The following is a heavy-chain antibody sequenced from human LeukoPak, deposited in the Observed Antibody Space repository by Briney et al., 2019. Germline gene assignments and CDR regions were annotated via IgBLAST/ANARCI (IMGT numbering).Heavy chain of an antibody. Sequence: GGSLRLSCAASGFTFRSYAMRWVRQAPGKGVEWGSAISGSGGSTYYADSVKGRFTISRDNSKNTLYLQMNSLRAEDTAVYYCAKQNGVVRGVIIGWGQGTLVTVSS. CDR2: ISGSGGST. D-gene: IGHD3-10*01. CDR1: GFTFRSYA. J-gene: IGHJ4*02. V-gene: IGHV3-23*01. CDR3: AKQNGVVRGVIIG.